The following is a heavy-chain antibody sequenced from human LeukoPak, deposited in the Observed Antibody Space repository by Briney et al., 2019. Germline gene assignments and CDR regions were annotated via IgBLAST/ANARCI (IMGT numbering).Heavy chain of an antibody. CDR2: IKSKTDGGTT. J-gene: IGHJ4*02. V-gene: IGHV3-15*01. D-gene: IGHD6-19*01. CDR1: GFTFSNAW. Sequence: PGGSLRLSCAASGFTFSNAWMSWVRQAPGKGLGWVGRIKSKTDGGTTDYAAPVKGRFTISRDDSKNTLHLQMNSLKTEDTAVYYCTTGGSGWYGAEFNYWGQGTLVTVSS. CDR3: TTGGSGWYGAEFNY.